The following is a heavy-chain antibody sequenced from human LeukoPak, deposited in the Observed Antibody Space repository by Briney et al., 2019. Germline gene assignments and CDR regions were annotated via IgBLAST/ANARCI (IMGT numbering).Heavy chain of an antibody. CDR1: GFTFSSYS. CDR2: ISSGGGTI. D-gene: IGHD1-26*01. Sequence: GALRLSCAASGFTFSSYSMNWVRQAPGKGLEWVSHISSGGGTIYYADSVKGRFTISRDNAKNSLYLQMNSLRAEDTAVYYCARWGSGATRAFDIWGQGTMVTVSS. V-gene: IGHV3-48*01. CDR3: ARWGSGATRAFDI. J-gene: IGHJ3*02.